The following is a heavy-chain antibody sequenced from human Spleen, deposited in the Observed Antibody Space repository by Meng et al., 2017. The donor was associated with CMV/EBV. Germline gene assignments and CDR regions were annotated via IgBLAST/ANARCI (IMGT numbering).Heavy chain of an antibody. V-gene: IGHV3-30*02. CDR2: IRYDGSDK. Sequence: GGSLRLSCVASGFSFSTYGMHWVRQAPGKGLEWVAFIRYDGSDKFFADSVKGRFTISRDNSKKTLYLQMNSLRADDTAVYYCAKAFRSYTTNTYYYYGMDVWGQGTTVTVSS. J-gene: IGHJ6*02. D-gene: IGHD1-26*01. CDR1: GFSFSTYG. CDR3: AKAFRSYTTNTYYYYGMDV.